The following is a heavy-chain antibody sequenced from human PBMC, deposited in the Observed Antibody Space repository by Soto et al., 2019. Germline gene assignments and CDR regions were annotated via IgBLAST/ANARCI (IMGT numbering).Heavy chain of an antibody. V-gene: IGHV5-51*01. J-gene: IGHJ6*02. CDR1: GYTFTNYW. Sequence: GESLKISCKGSGYTFTNYWIGWVRQMPGKGLEWMGIIYPGDSDTKYNPSFQGQVTISADKSITTTYLQWSSLKASDTAIYYCAASLFYYGMDVWGQGTTVTVSS. CDR3: AASLFYYGMDV. CDR2: IYPGDSDT.